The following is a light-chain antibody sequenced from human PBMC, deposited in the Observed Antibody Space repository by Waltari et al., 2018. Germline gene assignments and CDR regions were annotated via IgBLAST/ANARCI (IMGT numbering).Light chain of an antibody. CDR1: QGIRNY. V-gene: IGKV1-NL1*01. CDR2: DAS. Sequence: DLQMTQSPSSLSASVGDRVNITCRASQGIRNYLAWYQHKPGKAPILLIYDASRLESGVPSMFSGSGSWTDYTLTINNLQPEDFATYYCQQYYDTPGVTFGPGTTVDIK. J-gene: IGKJ3*01. CDR3: QQYYDTPGVT.